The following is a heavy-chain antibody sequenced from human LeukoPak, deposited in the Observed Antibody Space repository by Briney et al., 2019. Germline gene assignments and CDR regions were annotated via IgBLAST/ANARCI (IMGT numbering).Heavy chain of an antibody. J-gene: IGHJ3*02. CDR1: GGSISSYY. Sequence: SETLSLTCTVSGGSISSYYWSWIRQPPGKGLEWIGYIDDSGSTNYTPSLKSRVTISVDKSKNQFSLKLSSVAAADTAVYYCARERGDFRFVDIWGQGTMVIVSS. CDR3: ARERGDFRFVDI. CDR2: IDDSGST. V-gene: IGHV4-59*01. D-gene: IGHD3-16*01.